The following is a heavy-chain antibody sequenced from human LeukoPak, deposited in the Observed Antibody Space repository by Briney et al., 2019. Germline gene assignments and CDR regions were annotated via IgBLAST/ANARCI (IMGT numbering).Heavy chain of an antibody. CDR1: GFTFSSYA. Sequence: GGSLRLSCAASGFTFSSYAMHWVRQAPGKGLEWVAVISYDGSNKYYADSVKGRFTISRDNSKNTLYLQMNSLRAEDTAVYYCARGSTSYYYGSGSYHYWGQGTLVTVSS. CDR2: ISYDGSNK. J-gene: IGHJ4*02. D-gene: IGHD3-10*01. V-gene: IGHV3-30*01. CDR3: ARGSTSYYYGSGSYHY.